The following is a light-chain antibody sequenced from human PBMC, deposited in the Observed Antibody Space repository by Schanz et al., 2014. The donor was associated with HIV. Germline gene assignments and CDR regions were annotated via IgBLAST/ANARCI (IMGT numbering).Light chain of an antibody. J-gene: IGKJ5*01. CDR3: QQARSYPIT. Sequence: DIQLTPSPSFLSASLGDRVTITCRASQGISGYLAWYQQTAGKAPKLLIYAASTLQRGVPSRFSGSGSGTELTLTISSLQPEDFATYYCQQARSYPITFGQGTRLEIK. CDR2: AAS. CDR1: QGISGY. V-gene: IGKV1-9*01.